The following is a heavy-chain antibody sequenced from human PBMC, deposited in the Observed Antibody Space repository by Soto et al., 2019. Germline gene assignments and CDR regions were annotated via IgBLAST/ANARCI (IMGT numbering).Heavy chain of an antibody. D-gene: IGHD3-3*01. CDR2: ISSSSSTI. CDR1: GFTFSSYS. J-gene: IGHJ6*03. CDR3: ARNPQYYDFWSGYYTDYYYYMDV. V-gene: IGHV3-48*01. Sequence: GGSLRLSCAASGFTFSSYSMNWVRQAPGKGLEWVSYISSSSSTIYYADSVKGRFTISRDNAKNSLYLQMNSLRAEDTAVYYCARNPQYYDFWSGYYTDYYYYMDVWGKGTTVTVSS.